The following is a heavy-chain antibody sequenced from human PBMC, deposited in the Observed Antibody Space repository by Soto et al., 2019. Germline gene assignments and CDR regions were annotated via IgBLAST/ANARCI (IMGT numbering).Heavy chain of an antibody. V-gene: IGHV4-30-4*02. J-gene: IGHJ6*02. CDR1: GRCTSSREYY. Sequence: SDPVRLTGTVSGRCTSSREYYRSLIRQPPGEGLEWIGNIYYSGTTYNNPSLKSRVTISVDTSNNQFSLKLSSVTAADTAVYYCARDGGFCTNGVCPVYYYYGMDVWGQGTTVT. CDR2: IYYSGTT. CDR3: ARDGGFCTNGVCPVYYYYGMDV. D-gene: IGHD2-8*01.